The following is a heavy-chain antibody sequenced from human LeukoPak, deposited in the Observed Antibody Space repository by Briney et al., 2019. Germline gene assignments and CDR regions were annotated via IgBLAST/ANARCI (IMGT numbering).Heavy chain of an antibody. V-gene: IGHV3-21*01. CDR1: GFTFSSYS. D-gene: IGHD4-17*01. Sequence: PGGSLRLSCAASGFTFSSYSMDWVRQAPGKGLEWVSSISSSSSYIHYADSLKGRFTISRDNAKNSLYLQMNSLRAEDTAVYYCARDIGNYDDYIYYGMDVWGQGTTVTVSS. CDR3: ARDIGNYDDYIYYGMDV. CDR2: ISSSSSYI. J-gene: IGHJ6*02.